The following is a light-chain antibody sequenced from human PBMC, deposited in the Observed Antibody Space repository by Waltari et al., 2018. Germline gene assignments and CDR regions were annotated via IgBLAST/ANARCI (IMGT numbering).Light chain of an antibody. CDR3: QQCNNWYT. Sequence: EIVMTQSPATLSVSPGERATLSCRASQSVGTNLAWYQQKPGQAPRLLIYDASTRATGIPARFGGSGSGTEFTLTINSLQSEDFAVYYCQQCNNWYTFGQGTKLEIK. V-gene: IGKV3-15*01. CDR2: DAS. CDR1: QSVGTN. J-gene: IGKJ2*01.